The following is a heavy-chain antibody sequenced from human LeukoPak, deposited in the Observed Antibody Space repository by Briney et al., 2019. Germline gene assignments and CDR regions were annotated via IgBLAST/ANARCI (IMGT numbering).Heavy chain of an antibody. J-gene: IGHJ4*02. Sequence: ASVKVSCKASGYTFTGYDINWVRQAIGQGLEWMGWMNPYTGDTGYAQNLQGRVTMTRNTSIDTAYTDLSGLASEDTAVYYCTRGSLSGSSRDYWGQGTLVTVSS. CDR3: TRGSLSGSSRDY. CDR1: GYTFTGYD. V-gene: IGHV1-8*01. D-gene: IGHD1-26*01. CDR2: MNPYTGDT.